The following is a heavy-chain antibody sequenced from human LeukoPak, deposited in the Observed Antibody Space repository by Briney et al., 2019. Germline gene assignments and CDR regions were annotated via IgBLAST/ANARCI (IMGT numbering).Heavy chain of an antibody. V-gene: IGHV3-53*01. Sequence: PGGSLRLSCAASGFXVSSSYMSWVRQAPGKGLEWVSVIYSSGRTSYADSVKGRFSISRDNSQNTLYLQMNSLRAEDTAVYYCAKRARPFGGGFDYWGQGTLVSVSS. D-gene: IGHD3-16*01. CDR2: IYSSGRT. CDR1: GFXVSSSY. CDR3: AKRARPFGGGFDY. J-gene: IGHJ4*02.